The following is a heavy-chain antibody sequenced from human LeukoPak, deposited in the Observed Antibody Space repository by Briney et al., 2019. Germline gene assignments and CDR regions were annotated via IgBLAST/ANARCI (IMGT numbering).Heavy chain of an antibody. CDR1: GGSISSSSDY. J-gene: IGHJ4*02. D-gene: IGHD1-1*01. Sequence: SETLSLTCTVSGGSISSSSDYWGWIRQAPGKGLEWIGSIYYHENTYYNSSLKSRVTISVDTSKNQFSLKLNSVTAADTAVYFCARRAYSAAYWKHFDYWGQGILVTVSS. CDR2: IYYHENT. CDR3: ARRAYSAAYWKHFDY. V-gene: IGHV4-39*01.